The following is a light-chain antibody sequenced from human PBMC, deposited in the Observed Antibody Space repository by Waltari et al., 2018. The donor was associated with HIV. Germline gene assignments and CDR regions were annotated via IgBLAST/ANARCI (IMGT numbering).Light chain of an antibody. CDR2: AAS. V-gene: IGKV1-39*01. J-gene: IGKJ1*01. CDR1: QNINRY. CDR3: QQSYSTPHT. Sequence: DIQVTQSPASLSASVGDRVTITCRTSQNINRYLNWYQHKPGKAPKLIIYAASTVQDGVPSRFSGSGSGSVFTLTISDLQPEDFAAYYCQQSYSTPHTFGQGTKVKV.